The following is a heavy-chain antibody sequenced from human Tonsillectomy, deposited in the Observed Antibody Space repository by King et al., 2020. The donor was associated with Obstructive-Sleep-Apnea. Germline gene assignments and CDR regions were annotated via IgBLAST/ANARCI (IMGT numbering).Heavy chain of an antibody. CDR3: ARSPYMQLWLLRLYFDY. V-gene: IGHV3-30-3*01. D-gene: IGHD5-18*01. J-gene: IGHJ4*02. Sequence: VQLVESGGGVVQPGRSLKLSCAASGFTFSSYVMHWVRQAPGKGLEWVAVISYDGSNKYYADSVKGRLTSSRDNSKNTRYLQMHSLSAEDTAVYYCARSPYMQLWLLRLYFDYWGQGTLVTVSS. CDR1: GFTFSSYV. CDR2: ISYDGSNK.